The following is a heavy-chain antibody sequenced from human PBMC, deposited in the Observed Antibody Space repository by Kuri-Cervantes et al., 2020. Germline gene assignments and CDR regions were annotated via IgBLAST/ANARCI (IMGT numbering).Heavy chain of an antibody. J-gene: IGHJ3*02. V-gene: IGHV2-26*01. Sequence: SGPTLVKPTQTLTLTCTFSGFSLSTRGVGVSWIRQPPGKALEWLAHIFSNDEKSYSTSLKSRLTISKDTSKSQVVLTMTNMDPVDTATYYCARMGGLWFGEFHAFDIWGQGTMVTVSS. CDR3: ARMGGLWFGEFHAFDI. D-gene: IGHD3-10*01. CDR2: IFSNDEK. CDR1: GFSLSTRGVG.